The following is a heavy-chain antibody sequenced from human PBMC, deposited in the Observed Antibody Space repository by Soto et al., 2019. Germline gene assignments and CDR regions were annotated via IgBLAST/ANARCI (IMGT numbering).Heavy chain of an antibody. CDR3: ATYYTGSGSYYRFDS. CDR2: ISGYGGIT. D-gene: IGHD3-10*01. Sequence: VQLVQSGAEVKSPGASVKVSCRSSGYSFTTYGFSWVRQAPGRGLEWMGYISGYGGITHYAEKFRGRVIMTTDTSTTTAYLDLRSLRSDDTAEYYCATYYTGSGSYYRFDSWGQGTLVTVSS. J-gene: IGHJ4*02. CDR1: GYSFTTYG. V-gene: IGHV1-18*01.